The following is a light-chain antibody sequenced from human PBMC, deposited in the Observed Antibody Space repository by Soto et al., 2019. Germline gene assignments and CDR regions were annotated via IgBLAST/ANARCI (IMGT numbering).Light chain of an antibody. CDR3: QQYGSSPYT. J-gene: IGKJ2*01. CDR1: QSVSSSY. CDR2: GAS. V-gene: IGKV3-20*01. Sequence: EIVLTQSPGTLSLSPGERATLSCRASQSVSSSYLAWYQQKPGQAPRLIIYGASDRATGIPDRFSGSGSGSDFTLTISRLEPEDFALYYCQQYGSSPYTFGQGTQLEIK.